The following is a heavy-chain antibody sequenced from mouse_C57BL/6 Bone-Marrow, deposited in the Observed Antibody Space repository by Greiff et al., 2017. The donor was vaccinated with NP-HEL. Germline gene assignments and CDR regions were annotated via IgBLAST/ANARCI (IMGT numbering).Heavy chain of an antibody. CDR2: IDPSDSYT. J-gene: IGHJ4*01. Sequence: QVQLQQPGAELVMPGASVKLSCKASGYTFTSYWMHWVKQRPGQGLEWIGEIDPSDSYTNYNQKFKGKSTLTVDKSSSTAYMQLSSLTSDDSAVYYCARMRSYYYAMDYWGQGTSVTVSS. V-gene: IGHV1-69*01. CDR3: ARMRSYYYAMDY. CDR1: GYTFTSYW.